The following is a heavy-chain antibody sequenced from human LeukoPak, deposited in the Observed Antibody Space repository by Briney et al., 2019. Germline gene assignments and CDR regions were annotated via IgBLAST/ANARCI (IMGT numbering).Heavy chain of an antibody. CDR1: GFTFSSYA. D-gene: IGHD3-22*01. CDR2: ISGSGGST. J-gene: IGHJ4*02. V-gene: IGHV3-23*01. Sequence: PGGSLRLSCAASGFTFSSYAMSWVRQAPVKGLEWVSAISGSGGSTYYADSVKGRFTISRDNSKNTLYLQMNSLRAEDTAVYYCAKGPYYYDSSGQFDYWGQGTLVTVSS. CDR3: AKGPYYYDSSGQFDY.